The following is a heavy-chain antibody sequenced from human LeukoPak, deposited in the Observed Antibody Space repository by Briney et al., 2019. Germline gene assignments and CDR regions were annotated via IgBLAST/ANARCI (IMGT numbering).Heavy chain of an antibody. CDR1: GFTFSTYW. D-gene: IGHD3/OR15-3a*01. V-gene: IGHV3-7*03. J-gene: IGHJ4*02. Sequence: GGSLRPSCEASGFTFSTYWMGWVRQAPGKGLEWLANIDPDGSDTYYVDSVKGRFAISRDNAKKSMFLQMNSLRAEDTAVYFCAKRGVVIRVILVGFHKEAYYFESWGQGALVTVSS. CDR2: IDPDGSDT. CDR3: AKRGVVIRVILVGFHKEAYYFES.